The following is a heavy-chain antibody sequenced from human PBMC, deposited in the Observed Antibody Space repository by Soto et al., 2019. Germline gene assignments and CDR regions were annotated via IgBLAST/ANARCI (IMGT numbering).Heavy chain of an antibody. Sequence: PVGFLRLPCASYGVPLSGYSMSWVRKAPGKGLEWVSSISSSSSYIYYADSVKGRFTISRDNAKNSLYLQMNSLRAEDTAVYYCARDRGYYDSSGDHDYWGQGTLGT. CDR1: GVPLSGYS. D-gene: IGHD3-22*01. V-gene: IGHV3-21*01. CDR3: ARDRGYYDSSGDHDY. J-gene: IGHJ4*02. CDR2: ISSSSSYI.